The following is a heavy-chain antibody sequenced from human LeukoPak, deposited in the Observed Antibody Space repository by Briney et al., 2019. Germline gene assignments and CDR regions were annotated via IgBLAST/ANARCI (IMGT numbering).Heavy chain of an antibody. D-gene: IGHD3-22*01. Sequence: QSGGSLRLSCAASGFTFSSYAMSWVRQAPGKGLEWVSAISGSGGSTYYADSVKGRFTISRDNSKNTLYLQMNSLRAEDTAVYYCAEAVVSVVVSHFDYWGQGTLVTVSS. CDR2: ISGSGGST. J-gene: IGHJ4*02. CDR3: AEAVVSVVVSHFDY. CDR1: GFTFSSYA. V-gene: IGHV3-23*01.